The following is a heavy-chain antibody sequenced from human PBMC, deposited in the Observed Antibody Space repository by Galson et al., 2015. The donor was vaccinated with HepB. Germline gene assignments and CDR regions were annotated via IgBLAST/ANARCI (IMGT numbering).Heavy chain of an antibody. Sequence: SLRLSCAASGFTFVDYYMTWIRQPPGKGLEWVSYIASSSGYTNYADSVKGRFTVSRDNVKNSLYLHLNSLRVEDTAVYYCARERADYYDMSGYQDAFDIWGQGTTVTVS. CDR1: GFTFVDYY. D-gene: IGHD3-22*01. J-gene: IGHJ3*02. CDR2: IASSSGYT. V-gene: IGHV3-11*05. CDR3: ARERADYYDMSGYQDAFDI.